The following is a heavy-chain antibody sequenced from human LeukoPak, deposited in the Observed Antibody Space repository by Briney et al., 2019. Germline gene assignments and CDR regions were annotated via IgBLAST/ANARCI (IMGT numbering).Heavy chain of an antibody. D-gene: IGHD5-24*01. CDR1: GFTFSSYS. CDR3: AREGGDGYKFARDFDY. Sequence: GGSLRLSCAASGFTFSSYSMNWVRQVPGKGLEWVSYISSSSSTIYYADSVKGRFTISRDNAKNSLYLQMNSLRAEDTAVYYCAREGGDGYKFARDFDYWGQGTLVTVSS. J-gene: IGHJ4*02. CDR2: ISSSSSTI. V-gene: IGHV3-48*04.